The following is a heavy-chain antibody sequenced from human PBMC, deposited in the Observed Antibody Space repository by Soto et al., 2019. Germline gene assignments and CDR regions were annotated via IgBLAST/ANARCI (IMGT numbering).Heavy chain of an antibody. CDR1: GFTFSSYG. V-gene: IGHV3-30*03. D-gene: IGHD4-17*01. Sequence: QPGGSLRLSCAASGFTFSSYGMHWVRQVPGKGLEWVAVISYDGSNKYYADSVKGRFTISRDNSKNTLYLQMNSLRAEDTAVYYCATASYGGNDYWGQGTLVTVSS. CDR2: ISYDGSNK. J-gene: IGHJ4*02. CDR3: ATASYGGNDY.